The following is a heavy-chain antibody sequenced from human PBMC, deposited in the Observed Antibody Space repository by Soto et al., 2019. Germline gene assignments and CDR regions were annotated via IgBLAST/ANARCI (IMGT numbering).Heavy chain of an antibody. Sequence: PGGSLRLSCAASGFAFSSYGMHWVRQAPGKGLEWVAIISYDGNKNYYADSVKGRFTISRDNSRDTLYLHMKSLRAEDTAVYYCARPEYYYGSGSYYFGHWGQGPLVT. CDR3: ARPEYYYGSGSYYFGH. J-gene: IGHJ4*02. CDR1: GFAFSSYG. CDR2: ISYDGNKN. V-gene: IGHV3-30*03. D-gene: IGHD3-10*01.